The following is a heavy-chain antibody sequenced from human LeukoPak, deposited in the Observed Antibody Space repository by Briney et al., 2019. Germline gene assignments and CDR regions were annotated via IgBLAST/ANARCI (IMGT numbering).Heavy chain of an antibody. CDR2: IYYSGST. V-gene: IGHV4-59*01. Sequence: PSETLSLTCTVSGGSISSYYWSWIRQPPGKGLEWIGYIYYSGSTNYNPSLKSRVTISVDTSKNQFSLKLSSVTAADTAVYYCARAPPYYYGMDVWGQGTTVTVSS. CDR3: ARAPPYYYGMDV. CDR1: GGSISSYY. J-gene: IGHJ6*02.